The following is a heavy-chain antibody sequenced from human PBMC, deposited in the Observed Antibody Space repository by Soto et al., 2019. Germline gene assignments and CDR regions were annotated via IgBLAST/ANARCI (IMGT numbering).Heavy chain of an antibody. Sequence: PSETLSLTCAVYGGSFSGYYWSWIRQPPGKGLEWIGEINHSGSTNYNPSLKSRVTISVDTSKNQFSLKLSSVTAADTAVYYCARLESGYDLDYFDYWGQGTLVTVSS. CDR1: GGSFSGYY. J-gene: IGHJ4*02. CDR2: INHSGST. CDR3: ARLESGYDLDYFDY. V-gene: IGHV4-34*01. D-gene: IGHD5-12*01.